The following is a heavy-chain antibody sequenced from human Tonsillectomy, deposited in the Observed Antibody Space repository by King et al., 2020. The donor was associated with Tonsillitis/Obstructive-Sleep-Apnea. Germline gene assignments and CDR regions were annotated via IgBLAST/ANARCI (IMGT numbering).Heavy chain of an antibody. D-gene: IGHD3-3*01. CDR3: ARDAGRFLVWLGDMNV. CDR1: GYTFTRNA. V-gene: IGHV1-3*01. Sequence: QLVQSGAEVRKPGASVKLSCKASGYTFTRNAIHWVRQAPGQRLEWMGWINAGNGNTKYSQRFQDRVTVTRDTSASTVFMELSSLRSEDTAPYFCARDAGRFLVWLGDMNVGGQGTTVTV. J-gene: IGHJ6*02. CDR2: INAGNGNT.